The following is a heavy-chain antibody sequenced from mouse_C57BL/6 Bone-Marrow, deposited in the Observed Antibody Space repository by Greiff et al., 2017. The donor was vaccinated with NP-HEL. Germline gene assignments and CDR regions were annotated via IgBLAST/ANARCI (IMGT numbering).Heavy chain of an antibody. Sequence: QVQLKESGPGLVAPSQSLSITCTVSGFSLTSYGVDWVRQSPGKGLEWLGVIWGVGSTNYNSAPKSRLSISKDNSKSQVFLKMNSLQTDDTAMYYCASRGYYYGSSYYAMDYWGQGTSVTVSS. D-gene: IGHD1-1*01. CDR1: GFSLTSYG. CDR3: ASRGYYYGSSYYAMDY. J-gene: IGHJ4*01. CDR2: IWGVGST. V-gene: IGHV2-6*01.